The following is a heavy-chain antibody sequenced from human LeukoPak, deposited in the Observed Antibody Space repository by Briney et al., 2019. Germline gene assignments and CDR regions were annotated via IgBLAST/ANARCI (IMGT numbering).Heavy chain of an antibody. D-gene: IGHD3-22*01. CDR1: GFTFSSYA. J-gene: IGHJ4*02. CDR2: ISYDGSNK. Sequence: PGRSLRLSCAASGFTFSSYAMHWVRQAPGKGLEWVAVISYDGSNKYYADSVKGRFTISRDNSKNTLYLQMNSLRAEDTAIYYCAKDATNGDYYWTKENWGQGTLVTVSS. V-gene: IGHV3-30-3*01. CDR3: AKDATNGDYYWTKEN.